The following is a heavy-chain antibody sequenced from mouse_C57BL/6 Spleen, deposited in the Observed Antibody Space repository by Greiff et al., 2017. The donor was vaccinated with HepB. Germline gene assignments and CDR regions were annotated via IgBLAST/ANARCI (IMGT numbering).Heavy chain of an antibody. V-gene: IGHV3-6*01. Sequence: VQLKESGPGLVKPSQSLSLTCSVTGYSITSGYYWNWIRQFPGNKLEWMGYISYDGSNNYNPSLKNRISITRDTSKNQFFLKLNSVTTEDTATYYCAREGLYSNYDVDYWGQGTSVTVSS. CDR2: ISYDGSN. CDR3: AREGLYSNYDVDY. CDR1: GYSITSGYY. J-gene: IGHJ4*01. D-gene: IGHD2-5*01.